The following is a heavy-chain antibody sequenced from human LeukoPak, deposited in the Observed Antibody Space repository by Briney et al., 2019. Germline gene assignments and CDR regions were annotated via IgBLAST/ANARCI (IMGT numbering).Heavy chain of an antibody. CDR2: ISSSSSYI. D-gene: IGHD3-16*02. V-gene: IGHV3-21*01. CDR1: GFTFSNYG. Sequence: GGTLRLSCAASGFTFSNYGMSWVRQAPGKGLEWVSSISSSSSYIYYADSVKGRFTISRDNAKNSLYLQMNSLRAEDTAVYYCAREWGYDYVWGSYRYGDYWGQGTLVTVSS. CDR3: AREWGYDYVWGSYRYGDY. J-gene: IGHJ4*02.